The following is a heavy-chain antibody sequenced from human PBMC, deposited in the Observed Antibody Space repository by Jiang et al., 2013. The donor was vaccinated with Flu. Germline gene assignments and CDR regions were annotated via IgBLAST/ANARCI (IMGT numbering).Heavy chain of an antibody. CDR3: ASAYGSGSSFDY. J-gene: IGHJ4*02. V-gene: IGHV4-59*08. CDR2: IYYSGST. D-gene: IGHD3-10*01. Sequence: LLKPSETLSLTCTVSGGSISSYYWSWIRQPPGKGLEWIGYIYYSGSTNYNPSLKSRVTISVDTSKNQFSLKLSSVTAADTAVYYCASAYGSGSSFDYWGQGTLVTVSS. CDR1: GGSISSYY.